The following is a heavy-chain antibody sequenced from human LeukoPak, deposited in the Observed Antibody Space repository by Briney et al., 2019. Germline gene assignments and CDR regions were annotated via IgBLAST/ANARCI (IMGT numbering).Heavy chain of an antibody. CDR2: IKEDGTVK. V-gene: IGHV3-7*02. CDR3: ARRSPNYYFDY. J-gene: IGHJ4*02. Sequence: GGSLRLSCAASGFTFSRYWMSWVRQAPGKGLEWVANIKEDGTVKYYVESVKGRFTISRDNAKNSLYLQMNSLRAEDTAVYYCARRSPNYYFDYWGQGTPVTVSS. CDR1: GFTFSRYW.